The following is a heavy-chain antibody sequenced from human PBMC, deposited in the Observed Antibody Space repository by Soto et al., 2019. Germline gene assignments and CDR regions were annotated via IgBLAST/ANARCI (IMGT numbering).Heavy chain of an antibody. J-gene: IGHJ4*02. Sequence: LRLSCAASGFAFSSYAMSWVRQAPGKGLEWVSFISVSDGSTFYADSVKGRFTISRDNSKNTLYLQLNSLRAEDTAIYYCAKSVASRPWYSDYWGRGTLVTVSS. CDR2: ISVSDGST. CDR3: AKSVASRPWYSDY. V-gene: IGHV3-23*01. CDR1: GFAFSSYA. D-gene: IGHD6-6*01.